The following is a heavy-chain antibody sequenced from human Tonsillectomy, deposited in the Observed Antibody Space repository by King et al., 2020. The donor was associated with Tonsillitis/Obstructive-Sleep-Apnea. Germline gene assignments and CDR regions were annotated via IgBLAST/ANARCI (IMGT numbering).Heavy chain of an antibody. Sequence: VQLVESGAEVKKPGESLRISCKGSGYSFSSYWISWVRQMPGKGLQWMGNIDPSDSYTNYSPSFQGHVTISADKSISTAYLHWSSLKASDTAMYYFARHPPGPQLKRVDHWGQGTLVTVSS. V-gene: IGHV5-10-1*01. J-gene: IGHJ4*02. CDR1: GYSFSSYW. CDR2: IDPSDSYT. CDR3: ARHPPGPQLKRVDH. D-gene: IGHD1-1*01.